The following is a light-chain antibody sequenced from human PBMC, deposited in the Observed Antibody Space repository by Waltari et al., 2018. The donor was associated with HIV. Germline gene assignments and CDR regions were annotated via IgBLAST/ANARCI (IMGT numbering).Light chain of an antibody. Sequence: DIVMTQSPDSLAVSLGERATINCKSSQSVLYSSNNKNYVAWYQQKPGQPPKLLIYWACTRESGVPDRFSGSASGTDFTLTISSLQAEDVAVYYCQQYYSTPFTFGQGTKLEIK. CDR1: QSVLYSSNNKNY. J-gene: IGKJ2*01. CDR2: WAC. CDR3: QQYYSTPFT. V-gene: IGKV4-1*01.